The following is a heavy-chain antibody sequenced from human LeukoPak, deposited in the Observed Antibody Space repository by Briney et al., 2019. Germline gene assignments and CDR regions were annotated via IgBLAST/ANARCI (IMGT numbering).Heavy chain of an antibody. CDR1: GFTFSSYE. Sequence: GGSLRLSCGASGFTFSSYEMNWVRQAPGKGLEWVSYVSSSGNTIYYADSVKGRFTISRDNAKNSLYLQMSSLRAEDTAVYYCARRSSRSFDYWGQGTLVTVSS. J-gene: IGHJ4*02. D-gene: IGHD2/OR15-2a*01. V-gene: IGHV3-48*03. CDR2: VSSSGNTI. CDR3: ARRSSRSFDY.